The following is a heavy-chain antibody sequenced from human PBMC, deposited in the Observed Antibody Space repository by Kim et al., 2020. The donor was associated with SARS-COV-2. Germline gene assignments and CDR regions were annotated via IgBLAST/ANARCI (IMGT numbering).Heavy chain of an antibody. D-gene: IGHD3-10*01. CDR1: GGSISSYY. CDR2: IYYSGST. V-gene: IGHV4-59*13. Sequence: SETLSLTCTVSGGSISSYYWSWIRQPPGKGLEWIGYIYYSGSTNYNPSLKSRVTISVDTSKNQFSLKLSSVTAADTAVYYCARARFGEFPYYYYYGMDVWGQGTTVTVSS. J-gene: IGHJ6*02. CDR3: ARARFGEFPYYYYYGMDV.